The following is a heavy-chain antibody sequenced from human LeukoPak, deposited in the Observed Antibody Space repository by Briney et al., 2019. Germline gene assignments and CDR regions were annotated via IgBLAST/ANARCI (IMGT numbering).Heavy chain of an antibody. CDR1: GYSISSGYY. Sequence: PSETLSLTCTVSGYSISSGYYWGWIRQPPGKGLEWIGSIYHSGSTYYNPSLKSRVTMSVDTSKNQFSLKLSSVTAADTAVYYCAREMRFLEWLLFDYWGQGTLVTVSS. D-gene: IGHD3-3*01. CDR2: IYHSGST. J-gene: IGHJ4*02. CDR3: AREMRFLEWLLFDY. V-gene: IGHV4-38-2*02.